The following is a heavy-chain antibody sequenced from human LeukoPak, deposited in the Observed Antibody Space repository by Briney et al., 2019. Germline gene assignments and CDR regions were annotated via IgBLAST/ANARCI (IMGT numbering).Heavy chain of an antibody. CDR1: GFTFRSYS. CDR3: ARDSSDAYNPEPGY. Sequence: GGSLRLSCAASGFTFRSYSMNWVRQAPGKGLEWVSFISGMSSTIYYADSVKGRFTISRDNAKNSVYLQMNSLRDEAAAVYYCARDSSDAYNPEPGYWGQGTLVTVSS. J-gene: IGHJ4*02. V-gene: IGHV3-48*02. D-gene: IGHD1-1*01. CDR2: ISGMSSTI.